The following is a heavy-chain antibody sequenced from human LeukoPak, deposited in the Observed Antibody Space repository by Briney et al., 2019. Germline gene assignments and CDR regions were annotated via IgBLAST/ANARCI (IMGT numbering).Heavy chain of an antibody. CDR2: LYNAGST. V-gene: IGHV3-53*01. D-gene: IGHD6-13*01. CDR1: GFIVSNNY. CDR3: ASSRTAASSNWFDP. Sequence: GGSLRLSCVASGFIVSNNYMSWVRQAPGKGLEWVSVLYNAGSTYYADPVKGRFTISRDNSENTLYLQMYSLRTEDTAVYYCASSRTAASSNWFDPWGQGTLVTVSS. J-gene: IGHJ5*02.